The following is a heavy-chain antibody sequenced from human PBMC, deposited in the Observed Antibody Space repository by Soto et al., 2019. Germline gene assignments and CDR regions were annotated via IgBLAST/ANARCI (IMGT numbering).Heavy chain of an antibody. J-gene: IGHJ5*02. CDR3: GRDVDYSGTHWFDP. CDR1: GGSISSYY. D-gene: IGHD3-10*01. V-gene: IGHV4-59*01. CDR2: IYYNGST. Sequence: PSETLSLTCTVSGGSISSYYWSWIRQPPGKGLEWIGYIYYNGSTNYNPSLKSRVTISVDTSKNHFSLNLNSVTAADTAVYFCGRDVDYSGTHWFDPWGQGTLVTVSS.